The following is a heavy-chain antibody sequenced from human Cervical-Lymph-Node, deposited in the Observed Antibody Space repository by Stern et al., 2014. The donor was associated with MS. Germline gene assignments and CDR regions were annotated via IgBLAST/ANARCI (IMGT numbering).Heavy chain of an antibody. CDR2: IWHHGIDK. D-gene: IGHD3-22*01. CDR1: GFNFAYFG. CDR3: ARDIDTSSHYSRFDP. Sequence: QMQLVQSGGGVVQPGRSLRLSCATSGFNFAYFGMHWVRQAPGKGLEWVAVIWHHGIDKYYADSVKGRFTISRDTSKSTLYLQMNSLTAEDTAVYYCARDIDTSSHYSRFDPWGQGTLVTVSS. V-gene: IGHV3-33*01. J-gene: IGHJ5*02.